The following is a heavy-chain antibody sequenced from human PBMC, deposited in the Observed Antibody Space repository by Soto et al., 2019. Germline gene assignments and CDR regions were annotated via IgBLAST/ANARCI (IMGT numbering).Heavy chain of an antibody. J-gene: IGHJ4*02. CDR3: AHAPSMWHRGYFDY. CDR1: GFSLSTSGVG. D-gene: IGHD2-21*01. V-gene: IGHV2-5*02. Sequence: QITLKESGPTLVKPTQTLTLTCTSSGFSLSTSGVGVGWIRQPPVKALEWLALIYWDDDKRYSPSLKSRLTITKDTSKKQVVLTMTNMDPVDPATYYCAHAPSMWHRGYFDYWGQGTLVTVSS. CDR2: IYWDDDK.